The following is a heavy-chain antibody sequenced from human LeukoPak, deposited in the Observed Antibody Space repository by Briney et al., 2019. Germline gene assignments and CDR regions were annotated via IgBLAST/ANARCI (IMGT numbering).Heavy chain of an antibody. V-gene: IGHV4-4*02. CDR1: GGSISSSNW. D-gene: IGHD1-26*01. Sequence: PSETLSLTSAVSGGSISSSNWWSWVRQPPGKGLEWIGEIYHSGSTNYNPSLKSRVTISVDKSKNQFSLKLSSVTAADTAVYYCARDLGRDYPLGNYWGQGTLVTVSS. CDR3: ARDLGRDYPLGNY. CDR2: IYHSGST. J-gene: IGHJ4*02.